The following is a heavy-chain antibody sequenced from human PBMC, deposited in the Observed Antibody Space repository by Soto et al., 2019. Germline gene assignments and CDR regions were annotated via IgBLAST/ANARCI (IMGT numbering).Heavy chain of an antibody. V-gene: IGHV4-34*06. J-gene: IGHJ6*02. D-gene: IGHD3-9*01. CDR1: GGSFSGYY. Sequence: SETLSLTCSVYGGSFSGYYWSWIRQPPGKGLDLIGEINHSGRTNYNPSLKSRVTISVDITKNPLSLKVGSVTDGETAVYYCATSSIYRMDVGRQCNKVTVSS. CDR2: INHSGRT. CDR3: ATSSIYRMDV.